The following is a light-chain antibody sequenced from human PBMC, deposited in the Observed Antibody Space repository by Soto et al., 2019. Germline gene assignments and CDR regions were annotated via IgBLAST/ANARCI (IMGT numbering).Light chain of an antibody. CDR1: NSNIGRYS. V-gene: IGLV1-44*01. CDR3: AAWDDNLNGPL. Sequence: QSVLTQPPSLSGTPGQRVTISCSGSNSNIGRYSLNWNQHFPGTAPKILIYSDDERPSGVPDRFSGSKSGTSASLAISGLQSEDEAEYYCAAWDDNLNGPLFGGGTKLTVL. J-gene: IGLJ3*02. CDR2: SDD.